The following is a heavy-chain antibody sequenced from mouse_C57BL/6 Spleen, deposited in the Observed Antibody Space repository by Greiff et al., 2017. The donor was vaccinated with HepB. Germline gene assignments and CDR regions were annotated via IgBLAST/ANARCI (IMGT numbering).Heavy chain of an antibody. D-gene: IGHD2-5*01. J-gene: IGHJ2*01. CDR2: ISGGGGNT. CDR3: ARGGGNSNWVYYFDY. CDR1: GFTFSSYT. V-gene: IGHV5-9*01. Sequence: EVKLVESGGGLVKPGGSLKLSCAASGFTFSSYTMSWVRQTPEKRLEWVATISGGGGNTYYPDSVKGRFTISRDKAKNTLYLQMSSLRSEDTALYYWARGGGNSNWVYYFDYWGQGTTLTVSS.